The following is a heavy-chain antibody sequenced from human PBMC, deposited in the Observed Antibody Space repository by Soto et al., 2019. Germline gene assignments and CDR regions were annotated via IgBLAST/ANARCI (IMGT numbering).Heavy chain of an antibody. Sequence: GGSLRLSCAASGFTFSSYGMHWVRQAPGKGLEWVAVISYDGSNKYYADSVKGRFTISRDNSKNTLYLQMNSLRAEDTAVYYCARSQLLSAFDIWGQGTMVTVS. CDR3: ARSQLLSAFDI. D-gene: IGHD1-26*01. V-gene: IGHV3-30*03. CDR1: GFTFSSYG. J-gene: IGHJ3*02. CDR2: ISYDGSNK.